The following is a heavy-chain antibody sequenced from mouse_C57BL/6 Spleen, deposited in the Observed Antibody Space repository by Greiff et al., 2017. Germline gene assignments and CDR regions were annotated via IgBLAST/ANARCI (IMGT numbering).Heavy chain of an antibody. CDR3: TRASSGPGAMDY. J-gene: IGHJ4*01. CDR2: IDPETGGT. D-gene: IGHD3-2*02. Sequence: QVQLQQSGAELVRPGASVTLSCKASGYTFTDYEMHWVKQTPVHGLAWIGAIDPETGGTAYNQKFKGKAILTADKSSSTAYMELRSLTSEDSAVYYCTRASSGPGAMDYWGQGTSVTVSA. CDR1: GYTFTDYE. V-gene: IGHV1-15*01.